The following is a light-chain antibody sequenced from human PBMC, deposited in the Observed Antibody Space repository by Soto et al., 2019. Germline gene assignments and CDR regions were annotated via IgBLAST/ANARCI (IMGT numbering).Light chain of an antibody. Sequence: QSALTQPASVSGSPGQSVTISCTGTTYDIGAYNYVSWYQQRPGKAPKLLIFDVNDRPSGISNRFFGSKSGSTASLTISGLQAEDEADYYCSSYASGTSLVVFGGGTKLTVL. CDR2: DVN. J-gene: IGLJ3*02. CDR3: SSYASGTSLVV. CDR1: TYDIGAYNY. V-gene: IGLV2-14*03.